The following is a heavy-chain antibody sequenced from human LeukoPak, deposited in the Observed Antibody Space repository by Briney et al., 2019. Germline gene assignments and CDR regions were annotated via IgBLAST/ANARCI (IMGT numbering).Heavy chain of an antibody. Sequence: GSLRLSCAASGFTFSSYWMSWIRQPPGKGLEGIGSIYYSGSTYYNPSLKSRVTISVDTSKNQFSLKLSSVTAADTAVYYCARDASYYDSSGYYHPPISDYWGQGTLVTVSS. CDR1: GFTFSSYW. CDR2: IYYSGST. CDR3: ARDASYYDSSGYYHPPISDY. V-gene: IGHV4-39*07. D-gene: IGHD3-22*01. J-gene: IGHJ4*02.